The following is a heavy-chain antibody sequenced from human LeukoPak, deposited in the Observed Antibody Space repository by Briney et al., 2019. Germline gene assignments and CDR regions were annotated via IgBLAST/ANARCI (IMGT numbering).Heavy chain of an antibody. CDR1: GGSFSGYY. Sequence: PETLSFTCAVYGGSFSGYYWSWIRQPPGKGLEWIGEINHSGSTNYNPSLKSRVTISVDTSKNQFSLKLSSVTAADTAVYYCARVYIRRRWLHLGPGYFDYWGQGTLVTVSS. CDR2: INHSGST. J-gene: IGHJ4*02. V-gene: IGHV4-34*01. CDR3: ARVYIRRRWLHLGPGYFDY. D-gene: IGHD5-24*01.